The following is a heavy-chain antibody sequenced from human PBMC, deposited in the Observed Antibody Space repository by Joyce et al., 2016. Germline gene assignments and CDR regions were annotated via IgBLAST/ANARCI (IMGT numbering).Heavy chain of an antibody. CDR2: IYYSGST. V-gene: IGHV4-39*01. D-gene: IGHD2-15*01. CDR3: AKLPGRRSCYSCYFDY. Sequence: QLQLQESGPGLVKPSETLSLTCTVSGGSISSSSYYWGWVRQPPGKGLEWIGSIYYSGSTYYNPSLQSRVSISVDTSNNQFSLKLSSVTAADTAMYYCAKLPGRRSCYSCYFDYWGQGTLVTVSS. CDR1: GGSISSSSYY. J-gene: IGHJ4*02.